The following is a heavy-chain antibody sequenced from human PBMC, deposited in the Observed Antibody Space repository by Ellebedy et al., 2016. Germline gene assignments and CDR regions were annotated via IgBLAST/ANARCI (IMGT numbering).Heavy chain of an antibody. CDR1: GFPLSDYY. V-gene: IGHV3-11*01. D-gene: IGHD2-2*01. CDR3: ARGSAMFRMVY. J-gene: IGHJ4*02. Sequence: GESLKISXAASGFPLSDYYTSWIRQAPGKGLEWVSYISGSGKTIYYTDSVKGRFTISRDNTRNSLFLQMTSLRVDDTAVYYCARGSAMFRMVYWGRGTPVTVSS. CDR2: ISGSGKTI.